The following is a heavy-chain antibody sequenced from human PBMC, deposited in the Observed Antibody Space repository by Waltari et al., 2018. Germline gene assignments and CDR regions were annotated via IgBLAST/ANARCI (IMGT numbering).Heavy chain of an antibody. CDR1: GGSISSGGYY. Sequence: QVQLQESGPGLVKPSQTLSLTCTVSGGSISSGGYYWSWIRQHPGKGLEWIGYIYYSGSTYYNPSLKSRVTISVDTSKNQCSLKLSSVTAADTAVYDCARAGYDYYYMDVWGKGTTVTVSS. CDR2: IYYSGST. V-gene: IGHV4-31*03. CDR3: ARAGYDYYYMDV. D-gene: IGHD6-13*01. J-gene: IGHJ6*03.